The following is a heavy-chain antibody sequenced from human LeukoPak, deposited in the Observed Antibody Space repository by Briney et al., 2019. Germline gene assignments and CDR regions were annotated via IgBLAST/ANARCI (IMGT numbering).Heavy chain of an antibody. D-gene: IGHD3-9*01. J-gene: IGHJ4*02. V-gene: IGHV5-10-1*01. CDR2: IDPSDSYT. CDR1: GYIFTSYW. CDR3: ARRRYDILTGYYYFDY. Sequence: GESLKISCKGSGYIFTSYWISWVRQMPGKGREWMGRIDPSDSYTNYSPSFQGHVTISADKSISTAYLQWSSLKASDTAMYYCARRRYDILTGYYYFDYWGQGTLVTVSS.